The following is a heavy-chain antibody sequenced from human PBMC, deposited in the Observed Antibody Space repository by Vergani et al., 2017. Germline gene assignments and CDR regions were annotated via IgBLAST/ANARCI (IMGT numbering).Heavy chain of an antibody. Sequence: QVQLVQSGAEVKKPGASVKVSCKASGYTFTSYYTHWVRQAPGQGLEWMGIINPSGGSTSYAQKFQGRVTMTRDTSTSTVYMELSSLRSEDTAVYYCARDSRYCSSTSCYVGRDWFDPWGQGTLVTVSS. J-gene: IGHJ5*02. D-gene: IGHD2-2*01. CDR2: INPSGGST. CDR1: GYTFTSYY. CDR3: ARDSRYCSSTSCYVGRDWFDP. V-gene: IGHV1-46*01.